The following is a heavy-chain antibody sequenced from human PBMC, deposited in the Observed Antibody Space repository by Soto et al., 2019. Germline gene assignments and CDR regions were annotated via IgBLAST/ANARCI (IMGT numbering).Heavy chain of an antibody. CDR2: IYYSGST. J-gene: IGHJ5*02. CDR3: ARDSGYCSGGSCFRTNWFDP. Sequence: PSETLSLTCTVSGGSISSYYWSWIRQPPGKGLEWIGYIYYSGSTNYNPSLKSRVTISVDTSKNQFSLKLSSVTAADTAVYYCARDSGYCSGGSCFRTNWFDPWGQGTLVTVSS. CDR1: GGSISSYY. V-gene: IGHV4-59*01. D-gene: IGHD2-15*01.